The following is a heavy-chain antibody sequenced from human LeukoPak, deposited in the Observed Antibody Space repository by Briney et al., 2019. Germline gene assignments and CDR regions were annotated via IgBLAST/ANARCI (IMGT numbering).Heavy chain of an antibody. CDR3: ARGDYVWPPDY. D-gene: IGHD3-16*01. V-gene: IGHV3-30-3*01. CDR1: GFTFSSYA. Sequence: SGGSLRLSCAASGFTFSSYAMHWVRQAPGKGLEWVAVISYDGSNKYYADSVKGRFTISRDNAKNSLYLQMNSLRAEDTAVYYCARGDYVWPPDYWGQGTLVTVSS. CDR2: ISYDGSNK. J-gene: IGHJ4*02.